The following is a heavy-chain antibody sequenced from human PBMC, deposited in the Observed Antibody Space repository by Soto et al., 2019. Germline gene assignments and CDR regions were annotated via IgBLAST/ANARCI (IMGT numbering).Heavy chain of an antibody. CDR3: AKDTSPIRVAVAVH. J-gene: IGHJ4*02. D-gene: IGHD6-19*01. V-gene: IGHV3-9*01. Sequence: EVPLVESGGGLVQPGTSLRLSCAASGFTFDDYAMHWVRQAPGKGLEWVSGISWNGDNIGYADSVKGRFTISRDNAKNSLFLQMNSLRAEDTALYYCAKDTSPIRVAVAVHWGQGTLVTVSS. CDR1: GFTFDDYA. CDR2: ISWNGDNI.